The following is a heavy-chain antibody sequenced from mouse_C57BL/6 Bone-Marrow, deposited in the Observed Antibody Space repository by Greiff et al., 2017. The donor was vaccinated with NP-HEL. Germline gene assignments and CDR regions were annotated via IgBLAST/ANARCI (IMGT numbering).Heavy chain of an antibody. V-gene: IGHV5-17*01. J-gene: IGHJ1*03. CDR2: ISSGSSTI. Sequence: EVNVVESGGGLVKPGGSLKLSCAASGFTFSDYGMHWVRQAPEKGLEWVAYISSGSSTIYYADTVKGRFTISRDNAKNTLFLQMTSLRSEDTAMYYCAIRITTVVATSWYFDVWGTGTTVTVSS. CDR3: AIRITTVVATSWYFDV. CDR1: GFTFSDYG. D-gene: IGHD1-1*01.